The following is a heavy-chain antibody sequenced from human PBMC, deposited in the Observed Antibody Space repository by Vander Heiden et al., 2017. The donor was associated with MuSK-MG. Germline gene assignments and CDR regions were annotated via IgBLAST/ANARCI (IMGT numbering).Heavy chain of an antibody. CDR1: GFTFDDYA. V-gene: IGHV3-9*01. CDR3: AKATGSNWEREGFDY. D-gene: IGHD7-27*01. CDR2: ISWNSGSI. Sequence: EVQLVESGGGLVQPGRYLRLSCAASGFTFDDYAMHWVRQAPGKGLEWVSGISWNSGSIGYADSVKGRFTISRDNAKNSLYLQMNSLRAEDTALYYCAKATGSNWEREGFDYWGQGTLVTVSS. J-gene: IGHJ4*02.